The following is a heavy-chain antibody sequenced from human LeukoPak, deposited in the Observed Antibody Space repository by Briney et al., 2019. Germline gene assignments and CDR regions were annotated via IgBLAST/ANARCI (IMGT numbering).Heavy chain of an antibody. Sequence: PSQTLSLTCAVSGGSISSGGYSWSWIRQPPGKGLEWIGYIYHSGSTYYNPSLKSRVTISVDRSKNQFSLKLSSVTAADTAVYYYARARSSGYLGYYFDYWGQGTLVTVSS. V-gene: IGHV4-30-2*01. CDR2: IYHSGST. J-gene: IGHJ4*02. CDR3: ARARSSGYLGYYFDY. D-gene: IGHD5-12*01. CDR1: GGSISSGGYS.